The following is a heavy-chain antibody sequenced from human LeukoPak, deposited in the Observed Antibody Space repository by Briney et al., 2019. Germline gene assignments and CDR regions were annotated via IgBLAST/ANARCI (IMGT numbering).Heavy chain of an antibody. Sequence: ASVKVSCEASGYTFTSYGISWVRQAPGQGLEWMGWISAYNGNTNYAQKFQGRVTMTRDTSTSTVYMELSSLRSEDTAVYYCARDEHDYGEERLDYWGQGTLVTVSS. D-gene: IGHD4-17*01. J-gene: IGHJ4*02. V-gene: IGHV1-18*01. CDR3: ARDEHDYGEERLDY. CDR2: ISAYNGNT. CDR1: GYTFTSYG.